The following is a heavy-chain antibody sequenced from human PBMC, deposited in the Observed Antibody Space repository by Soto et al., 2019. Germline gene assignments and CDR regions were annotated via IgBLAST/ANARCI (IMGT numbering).Heavy chain of an antibody. CDR2: ISWNSGSI. CDR3: AKDEQQWLAGGGMSY. CDR1: GFTFDDYA. D-gene: IGHD6-19*01. V-gene: IGHV3-9*01. J-gene: IGHJ4*02. Sequence: GGSLRLSCAASGFTFDDYAMHWVRQAPGKGLEWVSGISWNSGSIGYADSVKGRFTISRDNAKNSLYLQMNSLRAEDTALYYCAKDEQQWLAGGGMSYWGQGTLVTVSS.